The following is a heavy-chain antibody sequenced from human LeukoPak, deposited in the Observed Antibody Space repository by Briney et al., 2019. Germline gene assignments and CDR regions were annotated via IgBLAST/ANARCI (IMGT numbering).Heavy chain of an antibody. J-gene: IGHJ4*02. V-gene: IGHV3-9*01. D-gene: IGHD3-9*01. CDR2: ISWNSGSI. CDR3: AKGYFDWLFPFDY. CDR1: GFTFDDYA. Sequence: PGGSLRLSCAASGFTFDDYAMRWVRQAPGKGLEWVSGISWNSGSIGYADSVKGRFTISRDNAKNSLYLQMNSLRAEDTALYYCAKGYFDWLFPFDYWGQGTLVTVSS.